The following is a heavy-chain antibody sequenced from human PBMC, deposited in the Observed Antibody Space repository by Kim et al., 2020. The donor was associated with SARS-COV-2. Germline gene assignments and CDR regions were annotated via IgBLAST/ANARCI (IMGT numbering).Heavy chain of an antibody. D-gene: IGHD3-10*01. CDR2: IYYSGST. J-gene: IGHJ6*02. CDR3: ARETMVRGGSYYYYGMDV. CDR1: GGSISSSSYY. Sequence: SETLSLTCTVSGGSISSSSYYWGWIRQPPGKGLEWIGSIYYSGSTYYNPSLKSRVTISVDTSKNQFSLKLSSVTAADTAVYYCARETMVRGGSYYYYGMDVWGQGTTVTVSS. V-gene: IGHV4-39*02.